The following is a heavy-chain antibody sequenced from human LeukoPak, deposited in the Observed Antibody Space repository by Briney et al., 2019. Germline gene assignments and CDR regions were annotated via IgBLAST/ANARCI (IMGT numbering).Heavy chain of an antibody. V-gene: IGHV4-61*02. Sequence: SETLSLTCTVSGGSISSGSYYWSWIRQPAGKGLEWIGRIYTSGSTNYNPSLKSRVTISVGTSKNQFSLKLSSVTAADTAVYYCARDPLPNYGFDPWGQGTLVTVSS. D-gene: IGHD1-7*01. CDR3: ARDPLPNYGFDP. CDR2: IYTSGST. J-gene: IGHJ5*02. CDR1: GGSISSGSYY.